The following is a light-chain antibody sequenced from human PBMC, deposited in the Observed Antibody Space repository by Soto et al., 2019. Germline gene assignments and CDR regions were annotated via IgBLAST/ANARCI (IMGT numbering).Light chain of an antibody. CDR3: QTSYRDPVT. V-gene: IGKV1-27*01. CDR2: AAS. CDR1: QGINDR. J-gene: IGKJ4*01. Sequence: DIQMTQSPSSLSASVGDRVTIACRASQGINDRLAWYQQQPGQAPYLLIFAASTLRSGVPSRFSGSGSGADFTLTISSLQPDDVATYYCQTSYRDPVTFGGGNTVDIK.